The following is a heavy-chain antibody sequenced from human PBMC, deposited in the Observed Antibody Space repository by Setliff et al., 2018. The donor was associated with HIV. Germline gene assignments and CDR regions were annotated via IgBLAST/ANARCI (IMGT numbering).Heavy chain of an antibody. V-gene: IGHV3-48*01. CDR3: ARVSGSGNYAHCTS. J-gene: IGHJ5*02. D-gene: IGHD3-10*01. CDR1: GFTFSSYS. Sequence: PGGSLRLSCAASGFTFSSYSMNWVRQAPGKGLEWVSYISSSSSTIYYADSVKGRFTISRDNAKNPLYLQMNSLRAEDTAVYYCARVSGSGNYAHCTSWGQGTLVTVSS. CDR2: ISSSSSTI.